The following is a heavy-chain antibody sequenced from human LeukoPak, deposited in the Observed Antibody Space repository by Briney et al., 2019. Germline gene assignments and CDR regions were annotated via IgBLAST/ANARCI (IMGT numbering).Heavy chain of an antibody. V-gene: IGHV4-34*01. Sequence: SETLSLTCAVYGGSFSGYYWSWIRQPPGKGLEWIGEINHSGSTNYNPSLKSRVTISVDTSKNQFSLKLSSVTAADTAVYYCARAYMVRGVIHFDYWGQGTLVTVSS. D-gene: IGHD3-10*01. J-gene: IGHJ4*02. CDR3: ARAYMVRGVIHFDY. CDR2: INHSGST. CDR1: GGSFSGYY.